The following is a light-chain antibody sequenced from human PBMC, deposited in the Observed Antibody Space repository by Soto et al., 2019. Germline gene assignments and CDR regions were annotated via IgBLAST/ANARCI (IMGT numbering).Light chain of an antibody. CDR2: TAS. Sequence: EVVLTQSPATLSLSPGERATLSCRASQTIRSNFLTWYQQKPGQAPRLLIYTASTRAAGIPDRFSGSGSGTDFTLTISRLEPEDFSVYYCQHYASSSGHTFGQGTKLQIQ. V-gene: IGKV3-20*01. CDR1: QTIRSNF. CDR3: QHYASSSGHT. J-gene: IGKJ2*01.